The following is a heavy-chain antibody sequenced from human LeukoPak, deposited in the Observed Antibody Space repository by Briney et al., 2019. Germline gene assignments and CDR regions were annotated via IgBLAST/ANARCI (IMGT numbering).Heavy chain of an antibody. D-gene: IGHD3-10*01. CDR2: INPNSGGT. CDR1: GYTFTGYY. CDR3: ATLLWFGDFDY. V-gene: IGHV1-2*02. J-gene: IGHJ4*02. Sequence: ASVKVSCTASGYTFTGYYMHWVRQAPGQGLEWMGWINPNSGGTSYAQRFQGRVNMTSDTSTRTAYLQLSGLRFDDTAVYYCATLLWFGDFDYWGQGTPVTVS.